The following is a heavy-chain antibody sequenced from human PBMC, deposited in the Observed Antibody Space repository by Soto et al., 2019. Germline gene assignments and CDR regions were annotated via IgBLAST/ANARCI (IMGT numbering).Heavy chain of an antibody. CDR3: DREKDFWSGYYIEVGRTKTNYYCMDV. CDR1: GGSISSGDYY. Sequence: SETLSLTCTVSGGSISSGDYYWSWIRQPPGKGLEGIGYTYYSGSTYYNPSLKSRVTISVDTSKNQFSLKLSSVTAADTTVYYCDREKDFWSGYYIEVGRTKTNYYCMDVWGQAPTVTVSS. V-gene: IGHV4-30-4*01. CDR2: TYYSGST. D-gene: IGHD3-3*01. J-gene: IGHJ6*02.